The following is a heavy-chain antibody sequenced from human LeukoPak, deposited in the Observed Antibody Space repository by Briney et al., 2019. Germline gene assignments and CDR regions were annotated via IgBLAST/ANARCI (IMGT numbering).Heavy chain of an antibody. CDR3: ARGLGTMVRGVIMGRYYYMDV. J-gene: IGHJ6*03. V-gene: IGHV1-46*01. CDR1: GYTFTSYF. Sequence: ASVKVSCKASGYTFTSYFMHWVRQAPGQGLEWMGLINPRGGSTRYAQKFQGRVTMTRDTSTSTVYMELSSLRSEDTAMYYCARGLGTMVRGVIMGRYYYMDVWGKGTTVTISS. CDR2: INPRGGST. D-gene: IGHD3-10*01.